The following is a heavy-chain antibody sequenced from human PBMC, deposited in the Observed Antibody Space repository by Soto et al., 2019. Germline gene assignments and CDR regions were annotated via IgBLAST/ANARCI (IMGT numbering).Heavy chain of an antibody. V-gene: IGHV3-33*01. CDR2: IWYDGSNK. CDR3: ARDSTVTTYYYYYMDV. D-gene: IGHD4-17*01. CDR1: GFTSSSYG. Sequence: GGSLRLSCAASGFTSSSYGMHWVRQAPGKGLEWVAVIWYDGSNKYYADSVKGRFTISRDNSKNTLYLQMNSLRAEDTAVYYCARDSTVTTYYYYYMDVWGKGTTVTVSS. J-gene: IGHJ6*03.